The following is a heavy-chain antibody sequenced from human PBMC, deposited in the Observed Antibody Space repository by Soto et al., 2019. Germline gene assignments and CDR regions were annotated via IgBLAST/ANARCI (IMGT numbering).Heavy chain of an antibody. CDR3: ARSTEVGGSYYYYYGMDV. Sequence: PXGSLKLSCAASGFTFSDYYMSWIRQAPGRGLEWVSYISSSSSYTNYADSVKGRFTISRDNAKNSLYLQMNSLRAEDTAVYYCARSTEVGGSYYYYYGMDVWGQGTTVTVSS. D-gene: IGHD1-26*01. CDR1: GFTFSDYY. CDR2: ISSSSSYT. J-gene: IGHJ6*02. V-gene: IGHV3-11*06.